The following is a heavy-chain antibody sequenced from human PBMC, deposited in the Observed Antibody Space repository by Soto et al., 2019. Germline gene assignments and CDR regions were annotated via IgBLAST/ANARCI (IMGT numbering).Heavy chain of an antibody. CDR3: AHYCSGTRCNLPTTDY. D-gene: IGHD2-2*01. J-gene: IGHJ4*02. CDR1: GFTFSSYA. CDR2: IGPSGRT. Sequence: GGSLRLSCAASGFTFSSYAMSWVRQGPGKGLDWVSSIGPSGRTYYADSVKGRFTISRDNSKNTLFLQMNSLRAEDTAVYYCAHYCSGTRCNLPTTDYWGQGTLVTVSS. V-gene: IGHV3-23*01.